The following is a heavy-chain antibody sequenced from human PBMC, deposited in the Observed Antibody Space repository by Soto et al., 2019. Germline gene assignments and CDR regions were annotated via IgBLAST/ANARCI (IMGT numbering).Heavy chain of an antibody. Sequence: ASVKVSCKASGYTFTSYDINWVRQATGQGLEWMGWMNPNSGNTGYAQKFQGRVTMTRNTSISTAYMELSSLRPEDTAVYYCARGPLRYFDWPTPGMDVWGKGTTVTVSS. J-gene: IGHJ6*03. CDR3: ARGPLRYFDWPTPGMDV. CDR2: MNPNSGNT. V-gene: IGHV1-8*01. D-gene: IGHD3-9*01. CDR1: GYTFTSYD.